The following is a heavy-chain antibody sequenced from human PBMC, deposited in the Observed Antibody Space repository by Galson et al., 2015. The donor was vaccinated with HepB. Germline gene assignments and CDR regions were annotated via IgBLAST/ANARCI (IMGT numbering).Heavy chain of an antibody. CDR2: ITSDGSST. CDR3: ARRCRGANCPSFGMDV. D-gene: IGHD2-15*01. J-gene: IGHJ6*02. Sequence: SLRLSCAASGFTLSSYWMYWVRQAPGKGLVWVSRITSDGSSTTYADSVKGRFTISRDNAKNTLYLQINSLTVEDTAVYYCARRCRGANCPSFGMDVWGQGTTVTVSS. CDR1: GFTLSSYW. V-gene: IGHV3-74*01.